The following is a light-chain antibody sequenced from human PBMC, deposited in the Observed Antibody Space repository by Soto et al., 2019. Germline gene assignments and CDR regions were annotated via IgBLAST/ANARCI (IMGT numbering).Light chain of an antibody. J-gene: IGKJ4*01. CDR1: QRISSSY. V-gene: IGKV3-20*01. CDR3: QQYGSTPPLT. Sequence: EIVLTQSPGTLSLSPGERATLCCRASQRISSSYLAWYQQKPGQAPRLLIYTASSRATGIPDRFSGSGSGTDFTLTISRLEPEDFALYYCQQYGSTPPLTFGGGTKVEIK. CDR2: TAS.